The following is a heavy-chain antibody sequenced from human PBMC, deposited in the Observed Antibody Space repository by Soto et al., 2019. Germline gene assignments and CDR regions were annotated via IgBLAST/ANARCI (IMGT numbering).Heavy chain of an antibody. CDR3: ARLEAIRTTWFAGPYTGFDP. J-gene: IGHJ5*02. V-gene: IGHV5-51*03. D-gene: IGHD3-10*01. Sequence: EVQLVQSGAEVKKPGESLNISCKGSGYSFSSHWIGWVRQMPGKGLEWLGILYPGDCDTRYSPSFQGQVNSSADKSSSTAYLHWSSLKASDTAMYYCARLEAIRTTWFAGPYTGFDPWGEGTLVTVSS. CDR2: LYPGDCDT. CDR1: GYSFSSHW.